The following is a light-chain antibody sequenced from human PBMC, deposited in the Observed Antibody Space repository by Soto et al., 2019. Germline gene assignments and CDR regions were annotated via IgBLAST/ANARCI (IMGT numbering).Light chain of an antibody. CDR2: DDT. Sequence: SYELTQAPSMSVAPGQTARITCGGNNIGSKSVHWYQQRPGQAPVVVIYDDTDRPSGVPDRFSASKSGNTASLTVSGLQAEDEAHYHCTSYAGNDVYVFGTGTKVTVL. CDR3: TSYAGNDVYV. V-gene: IGLV3-21*02. CDR1: NIGSKS. J-gene: IGLJ1*01.